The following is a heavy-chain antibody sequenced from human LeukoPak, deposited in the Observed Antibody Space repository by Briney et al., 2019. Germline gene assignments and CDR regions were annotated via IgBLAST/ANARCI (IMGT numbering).Heavy chain of an antibody. V-gene: IGHV4-59*01. CDR3: ARVLASYWYFDL. J-gene: IGHJ2*01. CDR2: IYYSGST. Sequence: SETLSLTCTVSGGSIGSYYWSWIRQPPGKGLEWIGYIYYSGSTNYNPSLKSRVTISVDTSKNQFSLKLSSVTAADTAVYYCARVLASYWYFDLWGRGTLVTVSS. D-gene: IGHD3-3*02. CDR1: GGSIGSYY.